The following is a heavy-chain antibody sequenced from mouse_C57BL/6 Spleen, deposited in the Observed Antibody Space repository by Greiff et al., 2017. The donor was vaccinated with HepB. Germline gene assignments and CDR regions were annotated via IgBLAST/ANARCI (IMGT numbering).Heavy chain of an antibody. CDR1: GYTFTSYW. V-gene: IGHV1-7*01. D-gene: IGHD2-4*01. J-gene: IGHJ3*01. CDR3: ARFLGDYDAWFAY. CDR2: INPSSGYT. Sequence: QVQLKESGAELAKPGASVKLSCKASGYTFTSYWMHWVKQRPGQGLEWIGYINPSSGYTKYNQKFKDKATLTADKSSSTAYMQLSSLTYEDSAVYYCARFLGDYDAWFAYWGQGTLVTVSA.